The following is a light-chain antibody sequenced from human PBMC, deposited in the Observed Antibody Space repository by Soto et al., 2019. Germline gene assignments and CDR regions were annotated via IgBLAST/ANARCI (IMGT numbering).Light chain of an antibody. J-gene: IGKJ1*01. CDR3: QKRGNWRTTCT. CDR2: HSS. V-gene: IGKV3-11*01. Sequence: EILLTQSPAILSSSPGERATLSCRASQSISYYLAWNQEKPGQAPRLLIYHSSIRATGIPARFSGSWSVTDFTLTITGREPEDSAVYYCQKRGNWRTTCTFGEGTKVDIK. CDR1: QSISYY.